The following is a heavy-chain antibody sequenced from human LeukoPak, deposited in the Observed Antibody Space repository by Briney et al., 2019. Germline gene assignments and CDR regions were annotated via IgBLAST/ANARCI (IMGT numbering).Heavy chain of an antibody. CDR1: GFTFSSYW. V-gene: IGHV3-7*01. CDR2: IKQDGSEK. D-gene: IGHD1-1*01. J-gene: IGHJ4*02. Sequence: GGSLRLSCAAPGFTFSSYWMSWVRQAPGKGLEWVANIKQDGSEKYYVDSVKGRFTISRDNAKNSLYLQMNSLRAEDTAVYYCARDSGWNGEVYWGQGTLVTVSS. CDR3: ARDSGWNGEVY.